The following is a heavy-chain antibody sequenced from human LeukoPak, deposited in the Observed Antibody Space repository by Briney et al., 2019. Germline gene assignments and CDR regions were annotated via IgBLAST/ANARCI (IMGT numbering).Heavy chain of an antibody. V-gene: IGHV3-20*04. CDR3: ARVRTDYYGSGSYVLDY. D-gene: IGHD3-10*01. CDR2: INWNGGST. J-gene: IGHJ4*02. Sequence: GGSLRLSCAASGFTFDDYGMSWVRQAPGKGLEWVSGINWNGGSTGYADSVKGRFTISRDNAKNPLYLQMNSLRAEDTALYYCARVRTDYYGSGSYVLDYWGQGTLVTVSS. CDR1: GFTFDDYG.